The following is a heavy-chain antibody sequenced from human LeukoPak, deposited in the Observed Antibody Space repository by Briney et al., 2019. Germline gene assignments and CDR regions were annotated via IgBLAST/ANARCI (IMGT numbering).Heavy chain of an antibody. CDR2: IYTSGST. CDR3: ARRGRYYGSGSYYKFFDY. V-gene: IGHV4-61*02. J-gene: IGHJ4*02. D-gene: IGHD3-10*01. CDR1: GGSISSGSYY. Sequence: PSETLSLTCTVPGGSISSGSYYWSWIRQPAGKGLEWIGRIYTSGSTNYNPSLKSRVTILVDTSKKQFSLKLSSVTAADTAVYYCARRGRYYGSGSYYKFFDYWGQGTLVTVSS.